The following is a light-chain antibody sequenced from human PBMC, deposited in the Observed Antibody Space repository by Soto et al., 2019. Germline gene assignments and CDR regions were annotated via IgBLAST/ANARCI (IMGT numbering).Light chain of an antibody. J-gene: IGLJ3*02. CDR3: CSFADSSTFWV. CDR1: STDFVSYNR. V-gene: IGLV2-18*02. CDR2: EAS. Sequence: QSVLTQPPSVSGSPGQSVTISCTGTSTDFVSYNRVSWYQQPPGTAPKLIIYEASNRPSGVPDRFSGSKSGNTASLTISGLQAGDEADYYCCSFADSSTFWVFGGGTKLTVL.